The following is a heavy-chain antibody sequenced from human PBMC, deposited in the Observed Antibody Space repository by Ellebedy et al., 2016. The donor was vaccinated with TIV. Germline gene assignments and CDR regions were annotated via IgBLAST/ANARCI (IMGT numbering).Heavy chain of an antibody. Sequence: ASVKVSXKASRYTITDYYLHWVRQAPGQGLEWMGWVNPNSGYTGYAQMFQGRVTMTRNTSINTAYMELRSLRSDDTAVYYCGTPMVGDFSYYYMDVWGKGTTVTVSS. CDR3: GTPMVGDFSYYYMDV. J-gene: IGHJ6*03. V-gene: IGHV1-8*01. CDR2: VNPNSGYT. CDR1: RYTITDYY. D-gene: IGHD5-18*01.